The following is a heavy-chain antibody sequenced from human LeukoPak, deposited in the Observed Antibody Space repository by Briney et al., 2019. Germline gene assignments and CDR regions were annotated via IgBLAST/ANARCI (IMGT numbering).Heavy chain of an antibody. CDR3: ARGPFRGGSGSYYNY. V-gene: IGHV4-34*01. J-gene: IGHJ4*02. Sequence: SETLSLTCAVYGGSFSGYYWSWIRQPPGKGLEWIGEINRSGSTNYNPSLKSRVTISVDTSKNQFSLKLSSVTAADTAVYYCARGPFRGGSGSYYNYWGQGTLVTVSS. CDR2: INRSGST. CDR1: GGSFSGYY. D-gene: IGHD3-10*01.